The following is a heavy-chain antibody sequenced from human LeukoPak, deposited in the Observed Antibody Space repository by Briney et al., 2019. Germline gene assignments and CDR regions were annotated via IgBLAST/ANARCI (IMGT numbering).Heavy chain of an antibody. Sequence: SETLSLTCTVSGGSISSSTYYWAWIRQSPGTGLEWIGSITYSGSTYYNPSLESRVTISVDTSKNQFSLRLISVTAVDTAVYYCARQGAGATDCWGQGTLVTVSS. V-gene: IGHV4-39*01. J-gene: IGHJ4*02. CDR2: ITYSGST. CDR3: ARQGAGATDC. CDR1: GGSISSSTYY. D-gene: IGHD1-26*01.